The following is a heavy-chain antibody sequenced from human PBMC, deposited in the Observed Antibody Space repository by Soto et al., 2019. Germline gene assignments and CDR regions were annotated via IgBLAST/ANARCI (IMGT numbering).Heavy chain of an antibody. V-gene: IGHV4-34*01. CDR2: INHSGST. D-gene: IGHD6-19*01. CDR1: GWAFSGYY. Sequence: SETLSLTCAVYGWAFSGYYWSWIRQPPGKGLEWIGEINHSGSTNYNPSLKSRVTISVDTSKNQFSLKLSSVTAADTAVYYCARVPSKLSTTYSSGWYPYSFDYWGQGTLVTFSS. CDR3: ARVPSKLSTTYSSGWYPYSFDY. J-gene: IGHJ4*02.